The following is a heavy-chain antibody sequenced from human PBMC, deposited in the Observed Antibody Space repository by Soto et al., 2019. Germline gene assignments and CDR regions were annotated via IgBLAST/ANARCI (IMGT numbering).Heavy chain of an antibody. D-gene: IGHD2-8*02. Sequence: GSLRDSCAASGFTFSNYGMDWVRQAPGKGLEWVAVISKDGNVKYYAESVKGRFTISRDNSKNTLYLQMNSLGAEDTAAYYCTGEVASGYWGQGTLVTVSS. CDR1: GFTFSNYG. J-gene: IGHJ4*02. V-gene: IGHV3-30*03. CDR3: TGEVASGY. CDR2: ISKDGNVK.